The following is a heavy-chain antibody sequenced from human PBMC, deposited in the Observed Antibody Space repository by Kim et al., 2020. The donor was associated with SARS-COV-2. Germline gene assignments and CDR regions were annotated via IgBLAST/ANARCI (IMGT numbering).Heavy chain of an antibody. Sequence: ASVKVSCKASGYTFTDYPIHWVRQAPGQRPEWMGWINAGVGHTKYSEKFQDRVTITSDTSASTVYMELYSLRSEDTAVYYCARITAAATKSFDYWGQGTLVTVST. CDR3: ARITAAATKSFDY. CDR2: INAGVGHT. D-gene: IGHD2-15*01. J-gene: IGHJ4*02. CDR1: GYTFTDYP. V-gene: IGHV1-3*01.